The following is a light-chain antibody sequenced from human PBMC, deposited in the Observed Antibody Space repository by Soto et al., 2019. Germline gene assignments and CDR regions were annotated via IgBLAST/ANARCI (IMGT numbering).Light chain of an antibody. CDR3: QQYYSYPRT. V-gene: IGKV1-5*01. CDR1: QTISGW. CDR2: DAS. J-gene: IGKJ1*01. Sequence: DVQMTQSPSTLSAAVGDGVTITCRASQTISGWLAWYQQRPGKAPKLLISDASSLRSGVPSRFSGSGSGTEFTLTISSLQPDDFATYYCQQYYSYPRTFGQGTKVDIK.